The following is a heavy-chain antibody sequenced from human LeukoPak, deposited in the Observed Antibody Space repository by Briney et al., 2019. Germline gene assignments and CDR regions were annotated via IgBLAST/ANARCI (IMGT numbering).Heavy chain of an antibody. CDR2: IYSGGST. D-gene: IGHD5-24*01. V-gene: IGHV3-53*01. J-gene: IGHJ4*02. CDR3: ATCRGGLFDY. Sequence: PGGSLRLSCAASGFTVSSNYMSWVRQAPGRGLEWVSVIYSGGSTYDADSVRGRFAVSRDHSKNTLYLQLNTLRAEDTAVYYCATCRGGLFDYWGQGTLVTVSS. CDR1: GFTVSSNY.